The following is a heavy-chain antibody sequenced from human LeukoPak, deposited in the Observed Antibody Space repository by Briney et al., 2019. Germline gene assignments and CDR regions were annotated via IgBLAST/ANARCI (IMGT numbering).Heavy chain of an antibody. V-gene: IGHV1-18*01. Sequence: GASVKVSCKASGYTFTSYGISWVRQAPGQGLEWMGWISAYNGNTNYAQKLQGRVTMTTDTSTSTAYMELRSLRSDDTAVYYCARGGEDIVVVPAARGVAFGYWGQGTLVTVSS. CDR1: GYTFTSYG. CDR3: ARGGEDIVVVPAARGVAFGY. CDR2: ISAYNGNT. J-gene: IGHJ4*02. D-gene: IGHD2-2*01.